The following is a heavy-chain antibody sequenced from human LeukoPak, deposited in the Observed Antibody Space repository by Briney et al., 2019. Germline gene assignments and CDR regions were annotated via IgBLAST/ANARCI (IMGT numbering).Heavy chain of an antibody. J-gene: IGHJ5*02. CDR2: TNHSGST. V-gene: IGHV4-34*01. CDR3: ASNYYDSSGYST. D-gene: IGHD3-22*01. CDR1: GGSFSGYY. Sequence: SETLSLTCAVYGGSFSGYYWSWIRQPPGKGLEWIGETNHSGSTNYNPSLKSRVTISVDTSKNQFSLKLSSVTAADTAVYYCASNYYDSSGYSTWGQGTLVTVSS.